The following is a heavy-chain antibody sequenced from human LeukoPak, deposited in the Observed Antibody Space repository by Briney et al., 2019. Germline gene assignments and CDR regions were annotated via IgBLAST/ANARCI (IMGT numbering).Heavy chain of an antibody. V-gene: IGHV4-39*01. D-gene: IGHD3-9*01. CDR3: ARHTKYYDILTGYYPGAFDI. CDR2: IHYGGST. CDR1: GGSISISSYY. J-gene: IGHJ3*02. Sequence: SETLSLTCTVSGGSISISSYYWGWIRQATGKGLEWIGCIHYGGSTHYNPSLKSRVTISVDTSKNQFSLRLSSVTAADTAVYFCARHTKYYDILTGYYPGAFDIWGQGTMVTVSS.